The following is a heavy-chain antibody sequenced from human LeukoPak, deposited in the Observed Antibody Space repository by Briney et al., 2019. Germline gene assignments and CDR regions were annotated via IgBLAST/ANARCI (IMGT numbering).Heavy chain of an antibody. CDR1: GFTFSSYG. D-gene: IGHD3-3*01. V-gene: IGHV3-33*01. Sequence: PGRSLRLSCAASGFTFSSYGMHWVRQAPGKGLEWVAVIWYDGSNKYYVDSVKGRFTISRDNAQNSLYLQMNSLRAEDTAVYYCARDLVSGGFLEWLLYTPFDYWGQGTLVTVSS. J-gene: IGHJ4*02. CDR2: IWYDGSNK. CDR3: ARDLVSGGFLEWLLYTPFDY.